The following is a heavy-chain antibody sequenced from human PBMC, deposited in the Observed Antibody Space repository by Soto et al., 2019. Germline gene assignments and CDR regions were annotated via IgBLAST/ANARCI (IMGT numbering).Heavy chain of an antibody. CDR3: ARGGWTTYYSPFFDY. CDR2: IYWDDDK. Sequence: QITLKESGPTLVKPTQTLTLTCTFSGFSLSTSGVGVGWIRQPPGKALEWLALIYWDDDKRYSPSLKSSLTITKDTSTNQVVLTLTKLDTVDTATYYCARGGWTTYYSPFFDYWGQGTLVTVSS. CDR1: GFSLSTSGVG. D-gene: IGHD3-10*01. J-gene: IGHJ4*02. V-gene: IGHV2-5*02.